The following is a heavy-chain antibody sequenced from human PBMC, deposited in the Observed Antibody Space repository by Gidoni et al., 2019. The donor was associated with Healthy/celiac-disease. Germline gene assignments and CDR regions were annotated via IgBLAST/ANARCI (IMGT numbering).Heavy chain of an antibody. CDR1: GGSISSSSYY. CDR2: IYYSGST. CDR3: ARDWSLWFGELLTGEDYYYGMDV. V-gene: IGHV4-39*02. J-gene: IGHJ6*02. D-gene: IGHD3-10*01. Sequence: QLQLQESGPGLVKPSETLSLTCTVSGGSISSSSYYWGWLRQPPGKGLEWIGSIYYSGSTYYNPSLKSRVTISVDTSKNQFSLKLSSVTAADTAVYYCARDWSLWFGELLTGEDYYYGMDVWGQGTTVTVSS.